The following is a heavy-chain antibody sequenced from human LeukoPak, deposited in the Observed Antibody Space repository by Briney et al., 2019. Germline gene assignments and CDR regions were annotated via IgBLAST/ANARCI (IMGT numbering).Heavy chain of an antibody. J-gene: IGHJ4*02. D-gene: IGHD3-3*01. V-gene: IGHV4-59*12. Sequence: SETLSLTCTVSGGSISSYYWSWIRQPPGKGPEWIGYIYYSGSTNYNPSLKSRVTISVDTSKNQFSLKLSSVTAADTAVYYCARGGVTIFGVVPQKPLDYWGQGTLVTVSS. CDR3: ARGGVTIFGVVPQKPLDY. CDR2: IYYSGST. CDR1: GGSISSYY.